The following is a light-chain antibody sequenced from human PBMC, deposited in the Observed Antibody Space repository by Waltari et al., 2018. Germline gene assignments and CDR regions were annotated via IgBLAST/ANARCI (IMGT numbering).Light chain of an antibody. CDR1: SGSLATTSY. V-gene: IGLV8-61*01. CDR3: ALYMGSGIWV. Sequence: QTVVTPEPSFSVSPGGTVTLTCALSSGSLATTSYATWYQQTPGQAPRTLVYKANARSSGVPDRFSGSILGNTAALTITGAQADDESDYYCALYMGSGIWVFGGGTRLTVL. J-gene: IGLJ3*02. CDR2: KAN.